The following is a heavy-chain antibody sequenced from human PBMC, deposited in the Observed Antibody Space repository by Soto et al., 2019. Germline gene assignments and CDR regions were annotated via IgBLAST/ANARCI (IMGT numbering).Heavy chain of an antibody. CDR1: GFTFSSYW. D-gene: IGHD2-21*01. CDR2: INSDGSST. V-gene: IGHV3-74*01. Sequence: GGSLRLSCAASGFTFSSYWMHWVRQAPGKGLVWVSRINSDGSSTSYADSVKGRFTISRDNAKNTLYLQMNSLRAEDTAVDYCAYCYYASIVFEIWGQGTMVTVS. J-gene: IGHJ3*02. CDR3: AYCYYASIVFEI.